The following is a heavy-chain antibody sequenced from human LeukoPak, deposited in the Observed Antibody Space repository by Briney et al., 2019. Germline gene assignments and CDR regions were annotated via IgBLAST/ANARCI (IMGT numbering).Heavy chain of an antibody. CDR2: ICAYNGNT. CDR1: GYTFTSYG. J-gene: IGHJ6*03. D-gene: IGHD3-10*01. CDR3: ARVGLLLWFGEGDYYYMDV. V-gene: IGHV1-18*01. Sequence: ASVTVSCKASGYTFTSYGISWVRQAPGQGLEWMGWICAYNGNTNYAQKPQGRVTMTTDTSTSTAYMELRSLRSDDTAVYYCARVGLLLWFGEGDYYYMDVWGKGTTVTVSS.